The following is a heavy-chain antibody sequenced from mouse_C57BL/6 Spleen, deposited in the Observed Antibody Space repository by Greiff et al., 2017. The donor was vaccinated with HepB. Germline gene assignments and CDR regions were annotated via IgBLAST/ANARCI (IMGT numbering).Heavy chain of an antibody. V-gene: IGHV1-22*01. CDR3: ARTGYGPWFAY. D-gene: IGHD1-1*01. J-gene: IGHJ3*01. CDR1: GYTFTDYN. Sequence: EVQLQQSGPELVKPGTSVKMSCKASGYTFTDYNMHWVKQSHGKSLEWIGYINPNNGGTSYNQKFKGKATLTVNKSSSTAYMELRSLTSEDSAVYYCARTGYGPWFAYWGQGTLVTVSA. CDR2: INPNNGGT.